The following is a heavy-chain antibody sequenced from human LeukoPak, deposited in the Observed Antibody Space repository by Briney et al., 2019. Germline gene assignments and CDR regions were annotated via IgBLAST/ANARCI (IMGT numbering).Heavy chain of an antibody. CDR3: ATQSITLVVVISPFDY. V-gene: IGHV3-30*02. CDR1: GLTFSNFH. D-gene: IGHD3-22*01. J-gene: IGHJ4*02. CDR2: IQDDGATT. Sequence: GGSLRLSCAASGLTFSNFHMHWVRQAPGKGLEWVALIQDDGATTNYVDSVRGRFTISRDNSESTVYLQMNSLKPDDTAVYYCATQSITLVVVISPFDYWGQGTLVTVSS.